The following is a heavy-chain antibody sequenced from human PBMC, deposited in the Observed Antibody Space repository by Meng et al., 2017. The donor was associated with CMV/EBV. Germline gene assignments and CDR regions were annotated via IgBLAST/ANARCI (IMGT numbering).Heavy chain of an antibody. D-gene: IGHD3-3*01. Sequence: ESLKISCAASGFTFSSYAMSWVRQAPGKGLEWVSVIYSGGSSTYYADSVKGRFTISRDNSKNTLYLQMNSLRAEDTAVYYCAKSYYDFWSGTLGYWGQGTLVTVSS. CDR2: IYSGGSST. CDR3: AKSYYDFWSGTLGY. J-gene: IGHJ4*02. CDR1: GFTFSSYA. V-gene: IGHV3-23*03.